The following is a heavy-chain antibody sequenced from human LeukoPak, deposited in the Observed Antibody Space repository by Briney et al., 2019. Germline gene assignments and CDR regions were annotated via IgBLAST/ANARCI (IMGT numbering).Heavy chain of an antibody. CDR3: ARLKYYYDSSGYRAEYFQH. CDR2: IYYSGNT. Sequence: KASETLSLTCTVSGGSISSYYWSWIRQPPGKGLEWIGYIYYSGNTKYNVSLKSRVSMSVDTSKNQFSLKLSSVTAADTAVYYCARLKYYYDSSGYRAEYFQHWGLGTLVTVSS. CDR1: GGSISSYY. V-gene: IGHV4-59*01. D-gene: IGHD3-22*01. J-gene: IGHJ1*01.